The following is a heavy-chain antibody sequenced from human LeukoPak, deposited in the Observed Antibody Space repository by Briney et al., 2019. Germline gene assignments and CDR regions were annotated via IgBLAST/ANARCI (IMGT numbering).Heavy chain of an antibody. J-gene: IGHJ5*02. CDR3: ARGRRTYDYGDGPDWFDP. CDR1: GGSFSGYY. D-gene: IGHD4-17*01. Sequence: PSETLSLTCAVYGGSFSGYYWSWIRQPPGKGLEWIGYIYYSGSTNYNPSLKSRVTISVDTSKNQFSLKLSSVTAADTAVYYCARGRRTYDYGDGPDWFDPWGQGTLVTVSS. V-gene: IGHV4-59*01. CDR2: IYYSGST.